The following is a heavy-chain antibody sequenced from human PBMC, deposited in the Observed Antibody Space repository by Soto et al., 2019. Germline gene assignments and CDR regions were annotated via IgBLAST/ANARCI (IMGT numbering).Heavy chain of an antibody. Sequence: PRGFLRGYCAASGGSLSSYEMNWVRQTPGKGLEWVSYISSSGSTIYYADSVKGRFTISRDNAKNSLYLQMNSLRAEDTAVYYCARAGPRGYSYGSRCYWRQGTLVIVSS. V-gene: IGHV3-48*03. D-gene: IGHD5-18*01. J-gene: IGHJ4*02. CDR2: ISSSGSTI. CDR3: ARAGPRGYSYGSRCY. CDR1: GGSLSSYE.